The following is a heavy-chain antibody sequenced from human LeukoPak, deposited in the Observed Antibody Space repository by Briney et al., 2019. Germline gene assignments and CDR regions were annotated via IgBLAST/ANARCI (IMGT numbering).Heavy chain of an antibody. V-gene: IGHV4-39*07. CDR2: IYYSGST. J-gene: IGHJ5*02. CDR1: GGSISSSSYY. D-gene: IGHD6-19*01. Sequence: PSETLSLTCTVSGGSISSSSYYWGWIRQPPGKGLEWIGSIYYSGSTYYNPSLKSRVTISVDTSKNQFSLKLSSVTAADTAVYYCARDSSGPFDPWGQGTLVTVSS. CDR3: ARDSSGPFDP.